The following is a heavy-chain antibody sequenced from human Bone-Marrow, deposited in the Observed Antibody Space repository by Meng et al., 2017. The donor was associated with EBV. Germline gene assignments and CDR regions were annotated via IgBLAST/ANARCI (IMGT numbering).Heavy chain of an antibody. CDR1: GESFSGYY. V-gene: IGHV4-34*01. J-gene: IGHJ4*02. CDR2: INHSGST. Sequence: QVQLQQWGAGLLKPSGTLSLTCAVYGESFSGYYWNWIRQPPGKGLEWIGEINHSGSTNYNPSLKSRVTISVDTSKNQFSLKLSSVTAADTAVYYCARGSLGWELPRPFDYWGQGTLVTVSS. D-gene: IGHD1-26*01. CDR3: ARGSLGWELPRPFDY.